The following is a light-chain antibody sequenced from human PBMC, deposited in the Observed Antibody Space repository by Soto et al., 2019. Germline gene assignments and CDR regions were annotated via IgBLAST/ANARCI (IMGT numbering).Light chain of an antibody. Sequence: EVVLTQSPGTLSLSPGERATLSCRASQSVSRNYLAWYQHKPGQAPTLLIYGASRRTPGIPDRFSGRGSGTDFTLTISGLEPEDFAVYYCQQYGDSPRTFGQGTKVDIK. CDR2: GAS. CDR1: QSVSRNY. V-gene: IGKV3-20*01. J-gene: IGKJ1*01. CDR3: QQYGDSPRT.